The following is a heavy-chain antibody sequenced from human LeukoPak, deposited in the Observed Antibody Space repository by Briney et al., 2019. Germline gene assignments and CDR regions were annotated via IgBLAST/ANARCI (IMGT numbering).Heavy chain of an antibody. V-gene: IGHV4-61*02. CDR1: GGSISSAGYY. D-gene: IGHD6-19*01. J-gene: IGHJ4*02. Sequence: SQTLSLTCTVSGGSISSAGYYWSWIRQPAGKGLEWIGRFYTSGNTNYNPSLKSRVTISVDTSKNQFSLKLSSVTAADTALYYCARGTLYSGWSYYFDSWGQGTLVTVSS. CDR2: FYTSGNT. CDR3: ARGTLYSGWSYYFDS.